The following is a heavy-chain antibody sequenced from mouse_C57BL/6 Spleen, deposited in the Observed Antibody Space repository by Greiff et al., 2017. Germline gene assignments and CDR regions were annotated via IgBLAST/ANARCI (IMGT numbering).Heavy chain of an antibody. D-gene: IGHD1-1*01. CDR2: IDPSDSEP. Sequence: QVQLQQPGAELVRPGSSVKLSCKASGYTFTSYWMHWVKQRPIQGLEWIGNIDPSDSEPHYNQKFKDKATLTVDKSSSTAYMQLSSLTSEDSAVYYCARGLGYYGSSYAFDYWGQGTTLTVSS. CDR3: ARGLGYYGSSYAFDY. CDR1: GYTFTSYW. V-gene: IGHV1-52*01. J-gene: IGHJ2*01.